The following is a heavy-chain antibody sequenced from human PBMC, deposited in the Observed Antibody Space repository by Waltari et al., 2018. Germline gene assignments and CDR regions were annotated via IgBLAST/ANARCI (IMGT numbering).Heavy chain of an antibody. CDR2: IDWDNDK. CDR1: GFSLITTAMR. J-gene: IGHJ3*02. CDR3: ARIDPLGAFDI. V-gene: IGHV2-70*04. Sequence: QVTLKESGPAVVQPTQTLTLTCAFSGFSLITTAMRATWVRQPPGKALEWLARIDWDNDKLYSPSLETRLTISKDISKNEVVLTVTNMDPADTATYYCARIDPLGAFDIWGQGIMVTVSS. D-gene: IGHD3-16*01.